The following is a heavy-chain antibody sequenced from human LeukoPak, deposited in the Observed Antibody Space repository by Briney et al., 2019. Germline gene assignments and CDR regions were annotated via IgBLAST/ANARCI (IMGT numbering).Heavy chain of an antibody. D-gene: IGHD5-12*01. CDR1: GFSFSDYY. CDR2: ISSSGSTI. CDR3: ASGYMDVGGDYGMDV. Sequence: GGSLGLSCAASGFSFSDYYMTWIRQAPGKGLEWVSYISSSGSTIYYADSVKGRFTISRDNAKNSLSLQMNSLRAEDTAVCYCASGYMDVGGDYGMDVWGQGTTVNVSS. J-gene: IGHJ6*02. V-gene: IGHV3-11*01.